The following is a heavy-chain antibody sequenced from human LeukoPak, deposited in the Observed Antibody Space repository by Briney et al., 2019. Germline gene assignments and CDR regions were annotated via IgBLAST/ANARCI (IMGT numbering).Heavy chain of an antibody. V-gene: IGHV4-59*01. CDR1: GGSIGSFY. CDR3: VREQRSYDFSSAFYIAHGMDV. D-gene: IGHD3-3*01. J-gene: IGHJ6*02. CDR2: IYYTGTT. Sequence: PSGTLSLTCTVSGGSIGSFYWSWIRQPPGKGLEWIGYIYYTGTTNYNPSLKSRVTISVDTSKNQLSLKLSSATAADTAVYYCVREQRSYDFSSAFYIAHGMDVWGQGTPVTVSS.